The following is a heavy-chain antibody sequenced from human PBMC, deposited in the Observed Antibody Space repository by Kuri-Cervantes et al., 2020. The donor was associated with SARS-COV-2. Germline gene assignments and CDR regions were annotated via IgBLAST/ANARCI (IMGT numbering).Heavy chain of an antibody. Sequence: SETLSLTCTVSGGSISSYYWSWIRQPPGKGLEWIGYTYYSGSTNYNPSLKSRVTISVDTSKNQFSLKLSSVTAADTAVYYCARMYYDFWSGYYKYYFDYWGQGTLVTVSS. CDR2: TYYSGST. J-gene: IGHJ4*02. CDR1: GGSISSYY. CDR3: ARMYYDFWSGYYKYYFDY. D-gene: IGHD3-3*01. V-gene: IGHV4-59*01.